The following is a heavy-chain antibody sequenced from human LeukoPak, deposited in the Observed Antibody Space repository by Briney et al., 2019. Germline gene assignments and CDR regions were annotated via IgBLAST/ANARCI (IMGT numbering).Heavy chain of an antibody. Sequence: PGGSLRLSCAASGFTFSTYAMHWVRQAPGKGLDWVAVISYDGSNKYYADSVKGRFTISRDNSKNTLYLQMNSLTAEDTAVYYCAKATGTLGAWGQGTLVTVSS. J-gene: IGHJ5*02. CDR2: ISYDGSNK. CDR1: GFTFSTYA. D-gene: IGHD1-1*01. V-gene: IGHV3-30*18. CDR3: AKATGTLGA.